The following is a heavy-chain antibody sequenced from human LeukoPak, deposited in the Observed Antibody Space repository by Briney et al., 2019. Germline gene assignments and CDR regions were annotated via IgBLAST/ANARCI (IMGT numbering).Heavy chain of an antibody. CDR3: ARFHSGPSGWYVLWYFDL. CDR2: IYKSENT. V-gene: IGHV4-4*09. CDR1: GGSVSSYY. J-gene: IGHJ2*01. Sequence: SETLSLTCTVSGGSVSSYYWSWIRQPPGKGLEWIGYIYKSENTKSNSSLTSRVTMSVDTSKNQFFLKLSSVTAADTAVYYCARFHSGPSGWYVLWYFDLWGRGTLVTVSS. D-gene: IGHD6-19*01.